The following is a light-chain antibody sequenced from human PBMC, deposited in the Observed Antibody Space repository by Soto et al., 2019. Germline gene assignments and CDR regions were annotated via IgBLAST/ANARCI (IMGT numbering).Light chain of an antibody. J-gene: IGKJ2*02. CDR3: QQYGSSPRWT. Sequence: NELTQSPGTLSLSPGERATLSCRASRSVTSNFVAWYQQKPGKAPRLLVYGASTRAIDISEWFSGSGSGRDVGLTINSLEPEDFAVNFCQQYGSSPRWTFGQGTKVEIK. CDR1: RSVTSNF. CDR2: GAS. V-gene: IGKV3-20*01.